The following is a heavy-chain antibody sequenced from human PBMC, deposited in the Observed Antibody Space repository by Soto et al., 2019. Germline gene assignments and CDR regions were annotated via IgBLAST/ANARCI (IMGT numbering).Heavy chain of an antibody. CDR3: ARGVKGLYCTNGVCYRNYYYYYYMDV. V-gene: IGHV4-34*01. D-gene: IGHD2-8*01. Sequence: SDTLSPTSDIFGRPFRDYYWSCMRQPPGTALGCIGEINHSGSTNYNPSLKSRVTISVDTSKNQFSLKLSSVTAADTAVYYCARGVKGLYCTNGVCYRNYYYYYYMDVWGKGT. CDR1: GRPFRDYY. J-gene: IGHJ6*03. CDR2: INHSGST.